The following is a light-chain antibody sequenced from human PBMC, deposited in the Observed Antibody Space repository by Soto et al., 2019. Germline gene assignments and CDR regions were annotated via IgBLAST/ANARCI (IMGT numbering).Light chain of an antibody. J-gene: IGKJ3*01. V-gene: IGKV1-39*01. Sequence: DIQMTQSPSSLSASVGDRVTITCRASQSISSYLHWYQQKPGKAPKLLIYAASSLQSGVPSRFRGSASGTDFTLTISSLQPEDFATYYCQQSYSTPRFTFGPGTKVAIK. CDR1: QSISSY. CDR2: AAS. CDR3: QQSYSTPRFT.